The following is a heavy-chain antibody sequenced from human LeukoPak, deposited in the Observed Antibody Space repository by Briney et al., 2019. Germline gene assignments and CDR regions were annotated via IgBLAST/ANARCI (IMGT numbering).Heavy chain of an antibody. V-gene: IGHV4-39*01. CDR3: ASRPAIRDYGDSTFY. CDR1: GGSISSVSYF. D-gene: IGHD4-17*01. CDR2: ICYSGST. Sequence: SETLSLTCTVSGGSISSVSYFWDWIRQPPGKGLEWIGGICYSGSTQSNTSLKSRVTISLDTSKNQFSLKLTSVTAADTALCYCASRPAIRDYGDSTFYWGQGALVTVSS. J-gene: IGHJ4*02.